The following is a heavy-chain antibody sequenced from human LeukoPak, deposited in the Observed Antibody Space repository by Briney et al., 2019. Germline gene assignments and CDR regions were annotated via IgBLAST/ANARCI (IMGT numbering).Heavy chain of an antibody. D-gene: IGHD3-22*01. CDR1: GFTFSSYA. V-gene: IGHV3-23*01. CDR3: AKKEGVVVDYYFDY. CDR2: ISGSGGST. J-gene: IGHJ4*02. Sequence: GGSLRLSCAASGFTFSSYAMSWVRQAPGKGLEWVSAISGSGGSTYYADSVKGRFTISRDNSENTLYLQMNSLRAEDTAVYYCAKKEGVVVDYYFDYWGQGTLVTVSS.